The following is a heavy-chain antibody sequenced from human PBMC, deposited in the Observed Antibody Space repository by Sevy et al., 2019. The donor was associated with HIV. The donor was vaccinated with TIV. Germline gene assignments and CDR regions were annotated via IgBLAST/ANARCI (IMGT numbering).Heavy chain of an antibody. Sequence: SVKVSCKASGGTFSNHAINWVRQAPGQGLEWMGGITPFFGTANYAQKLQDRITIKTDESTSAAYIELSSLTSEDTAVYYCARGNAVTARGDYFELWGQGTLVTVSS. J-gene: IGHJ4*02. CDR2: ITPFFGTA. CDR3: ARGNAVTARGDYFEL. CDR1: GGTFSNHA. V-gene: IGHV1-69*05. D-gene: IGHD2-21*02.